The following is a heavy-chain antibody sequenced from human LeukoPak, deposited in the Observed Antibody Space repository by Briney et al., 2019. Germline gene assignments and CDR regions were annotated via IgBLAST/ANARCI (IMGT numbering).Heavy chain of an antibody. V-gene: IGHV3-30-3*01. CDR3: AAEYCGGGFCYTRHSGHDY. Sequence: GGSLRLSCAASGFTFSTYTMHWVRQAPGKGLEWVAVISYDGNSEYYADSVKGRFTISRDSSRNTLYLQMNSLRAEDTAVYYCAAEYCGGGFCYTRHSGHDYWGQGTLVAVSS. J-gene: IGHJ4*02. D-gene: IGHD2-15*01. CDR1: GFTFSTYT. CDR2: ISYDGNSE.